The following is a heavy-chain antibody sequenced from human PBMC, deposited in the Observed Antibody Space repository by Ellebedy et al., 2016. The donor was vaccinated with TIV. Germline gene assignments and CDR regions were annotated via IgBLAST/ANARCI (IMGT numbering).Heavy chain of an antibody. V-gene: IGHV1-18*01. J-gene: IGHJ6*03. Sequence: ASVKVSWXASGYTFISYGITWVRQAPGQGLEWMGWINAYNGNLNYAQNLLGRVTMTTDTSTSTAYMELRSLRSDDTAVYYCARVSGNYHPDHMDVWGKGTTVTVSS. D-gene: IGHD1-7*01. CDR3: ARVSGNYHPDHMDV. CDR1: GYTFISYG. CDR2: INAYNGNL.